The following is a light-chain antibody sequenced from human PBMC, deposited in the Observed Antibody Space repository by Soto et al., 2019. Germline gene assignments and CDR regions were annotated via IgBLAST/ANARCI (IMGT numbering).Light chain of an antibody. CDR1: QSISRW. V-gene: IGKV1-5*03. CDR2: KAS. J-gene: IGKJ5*01. Sequence: DIQMPQSPSTLSASVGASVTITCRASQSISRWLAWYQQKPGKAPNLLIYKASTLQSGVPSRFSGSGSGTEFTLTIRSLQPDDFATYYCQKLNSYPPITVGQGKRLEIK. CDR3: QKLNSYPPIT.